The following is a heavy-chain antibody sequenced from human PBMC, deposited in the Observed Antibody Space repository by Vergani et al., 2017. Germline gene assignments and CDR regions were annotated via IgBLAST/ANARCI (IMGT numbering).Heavy chain of an antibody. D-gene: IGHD2-15*01. Sequence: EVRLLESGGGLVQPGGSLRLSCAASGFTFSSYAMSWVRQAPGKGLEWVSAISGSGGSTYYADSVKGRFTISRDNSKNTLYLQMNSLRAEDTAVYYCAKDGLVVERAFDIWGQGTMVTVSS. CDR3: AKDGLVVERAFDI. CDR1: GFTFSSYA. J-gene: IGHJ3*02. V-gene: IGHV3-23*01. CDR2: ISGSGGST.